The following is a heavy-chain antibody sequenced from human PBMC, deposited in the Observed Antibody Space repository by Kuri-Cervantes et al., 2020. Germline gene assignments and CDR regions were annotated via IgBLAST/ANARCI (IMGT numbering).Heavy chain of an antibody. J-gene: IGHJ3*02. Sequence: SQTLSLTCAVYGGSFSAYFWSWIRQPPGKGLEWIGYIYYSGSTNYNPSLKSRVTISVDTSKNQFSLKLSSVTAADTAVYYCARRGMTTFAFDIWGQGTMVTVSS. CDR1: GGSFSAYF. V-gene: IGHV4-59*08. D-gene: IGHD3-16*01. CDR2: IYYSGST. CDR3: ARRGMTTFAFDI.